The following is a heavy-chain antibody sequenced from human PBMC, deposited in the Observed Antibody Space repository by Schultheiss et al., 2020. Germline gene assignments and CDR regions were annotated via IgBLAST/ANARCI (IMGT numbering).Heavy chain of an antibody. V-gene: IGHV3-66*01. Sequence: GESLKISCAASGFTVSSNYMSWVRQAPGKGLEWVSVIYSGGSTYYADSVKGRFTISRDNSKNTLYLQMNSLRAEDTAVYYCARDSSKLGFDPWGQGTLVTVSS. D-gene: IGHD1-1*01. CDR2: IYSGGST. CDR1: GFTVSSNY. J-gene: IGHJ5*02. CDR3: ARDSSKLGFDP.